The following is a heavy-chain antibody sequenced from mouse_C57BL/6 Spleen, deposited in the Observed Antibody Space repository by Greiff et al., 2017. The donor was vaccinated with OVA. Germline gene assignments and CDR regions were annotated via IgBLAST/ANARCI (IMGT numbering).Heavy chain of an antibody. CDR2: IDPSDSET. J-gene: IGHJ2*01. V-gene: IGHV1-52*01. Sequence: QVHVKQPGAELVRPGSSVKLSCKASGYTFTSYWMHWVKQRPIQGLEWIGNIDPSDSETHYNQKFKDKATLTVDKSSSTAYMQLSSLTSEDSAVYYCAREVDSSGIDYWGQGTTLTVSS. CDR3: AREVDSSGIDY. CDR1: GYTFTSYW. D-gene: IGHD3-2*02.